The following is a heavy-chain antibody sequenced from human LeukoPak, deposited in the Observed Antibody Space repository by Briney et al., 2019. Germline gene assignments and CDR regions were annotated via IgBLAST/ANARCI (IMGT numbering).Heavy chain of an antibody. Sequence: SSETLSLTCTVSGGPVSSGSYYWSWIRQPPGKGLEWIGYIYYSGSTNYNPSLKSRVTISVDTSKNQYSLKLSSVTAADTAVYYCARDRDFWSGYYTSDGYYGMDVWGQGTTVTVSS. CDR2: IYYSGST. V-gene: IGHV4-61*01. D-gene: IGHD3-3*01. CDR1: GGPVSSGSYY. CDR3: ARDRDFWSGYYTSDGYYGMDV. J-gene: IGHJ6*02.